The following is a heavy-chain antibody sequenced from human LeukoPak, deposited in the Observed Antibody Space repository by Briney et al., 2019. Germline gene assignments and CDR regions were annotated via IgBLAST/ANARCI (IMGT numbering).Heavy chain of an antibody. J-gene: IGHJ4*02. CDR1: RYTFTSYY. CDR2: INPSGGST. D-gene: IGHD3-10*01. Sequence: ASVTVSCTASRYTFTSYYMHWVRQAPGQGLEWMGIINPSGGSTSYAQKFQGRVTMTRDTSTSTVYMELSSLRSEDTAVYYCARAGVDPGFDYWGQGTLVTVSS. CDR3: ARAGVDPGFDY. V-gene: IGHV1-46*01.